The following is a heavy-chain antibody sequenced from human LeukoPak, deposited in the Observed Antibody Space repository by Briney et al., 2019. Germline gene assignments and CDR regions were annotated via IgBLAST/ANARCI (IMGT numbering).Heavy chain of an antibody. V-gene: IGHV3-33*01. D-gene: IGHD5-18*01. Sequence: PGGSLRLSCAASGFTFSNYGMHWVRQAPGKGLEWVAVIWYDGSNKYYADSVKGRFTISRDNSKNTLFLQMNSLRAEDTAVYYCAREGKYSYGPLDYWGQGTLVTVSS. CDR1: GFTFSNYG. J-gene: IGHJ4*02. CDR3: AREGKYSYGPLDY. CDR2: IWYDGSNK.